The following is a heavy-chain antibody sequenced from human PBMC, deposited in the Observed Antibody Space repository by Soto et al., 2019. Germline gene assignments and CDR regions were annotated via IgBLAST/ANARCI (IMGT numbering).Heavy chain of an antibody. CDR1: GFTFSRYG. D-gene: IGHD5-12*01. CDR3: ARDPYEGRVGNWFES. CDR2: ISSSTSYV. J-gene: IGHJ5*01. V-gene: IGHV3-21*03. Sequence: EVQLVESGGGLVKPGGSLRLSCAASGFTFSRYGMNWLRQAPGKGLEWVAYISSSTSYVYYADSVKGRFSTSRDNATNILYLEMYALRTEDTAVYYCARDPYEGRVGNWFESWGQGTLVTVSS.